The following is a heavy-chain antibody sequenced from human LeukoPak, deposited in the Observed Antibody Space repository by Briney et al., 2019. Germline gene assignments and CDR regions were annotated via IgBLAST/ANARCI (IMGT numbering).Heavy chain of an antibody. CDR3: AGDYYDSSGYFLGVY. Sequence: GGSLRLSXAASGFTFSSYEMNWVRQAPGKGLEWASYISSSGSNTYYADSVKGRFTISRDNAKNSLYLQMNSLRAEDTAVYYCAGDYYDSSGYFLGVYWGQGTLVTVSS. J-gene: IGHJ4*02. D-gene: IGHD3-22*01. V-gene: IGHV3-48*03. CDR1: GFTFSSYE. CDR2: ISSSGSNT.